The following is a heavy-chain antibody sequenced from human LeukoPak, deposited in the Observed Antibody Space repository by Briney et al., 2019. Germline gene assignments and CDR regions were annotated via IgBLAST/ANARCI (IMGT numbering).Heavy chain of an antibody. CDR3: ARDRYCYGYYFDY. Sequence: SSETLSLTCTVSGGSISSYYWSWIRQPPGKGLEWIGYIYYSGSTNYNPSLKSRVTISVDTSKNQFSLKLSSVTAADTAVCYCARDRYCYGYYFDYWGQGTLVTVSS. J-gene: IGHJ4*02. CDR2: IYYSGST. V-gene: IGHV4-59*01. CDR1: GGSISSYY. D-gene: IGHD5-18*01.